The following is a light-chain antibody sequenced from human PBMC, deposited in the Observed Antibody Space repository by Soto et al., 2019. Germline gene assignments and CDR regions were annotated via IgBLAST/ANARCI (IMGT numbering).Light chain of an antibody. CDR2: DAS. CDR1: QSVNSN. V-gene: IGKV3-15*01. Sequence: EIVMTQSPATLSVSPGERATLSCRTSQSVNSNLAWYQQKPGQAPRLLIYDASTRANAVSARFSGSGSGTNFPLSFSSLQSEDYAVYYCQKYNAGGTFGQGTKVDIK. J-gene: IGKJ1*01. CDR3: QKYNAGGT.